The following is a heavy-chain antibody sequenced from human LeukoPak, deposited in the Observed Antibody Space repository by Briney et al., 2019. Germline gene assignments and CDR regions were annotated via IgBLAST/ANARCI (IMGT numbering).Heavy chain of an antibody. J-gene: IGHJ3*02. CDR3: ASGEYYDSSGYQLGAFDI. CDR2: IYYSGST. CDR1: GGSISSSSYY. V-gene: IGHV4-39*07. Sequence: SETLSLTCTVSGGSISSSSYYWGWIRQPPGKGLEWIGSIYYSGSTYYNPSLKSRVTISVDTSKNQFSLKLSSVTAADTAVYYCASGEYYDSSGYQLGAFDIWGQGTMVTVSS. D-gene: IGHD3-22*01.